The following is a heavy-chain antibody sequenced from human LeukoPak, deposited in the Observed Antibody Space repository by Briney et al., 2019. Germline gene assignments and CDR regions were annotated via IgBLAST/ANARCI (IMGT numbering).Heavy chain of an antibody. V-gene: IGHV3-23*01. CDR2: ISASDDST. Sequence: PGGSLRLSCAASGFTFSSYAMTWVRQAPGKGLEWVSAISASDDSTFYVDSVRGRFTISRDFSKNTLYLQMNSLRAEDTAVYYCAKLTSGGCEDFWGRGTLVTVS. J-gene: IGHJ4*02. D-gene: IGHD6-19*01. CDR3: AKLTSGGCEDF. CDR1: GFTFSSYA.